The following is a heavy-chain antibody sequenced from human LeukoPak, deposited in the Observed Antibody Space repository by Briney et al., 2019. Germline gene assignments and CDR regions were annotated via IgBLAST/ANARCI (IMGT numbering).Heavy chain of an antibody. J-gene: IGHJ6*02. Sequence: GGSLRLSCAASGFTFRSAWMHWVRQTPGKGLVWVSRINSDGSSTNYADSVKGRFTISRDNAKNMVNLQMNSLRAEDTAIYYCTRDYSYAMTCWGQGTTVTVSS. V-gene: IGHV3-74*01. CDR1: GFTFRSAW. D-gene: IGHD2-21*01. CDR2: INSDGSST. CDR3: TRDYSYAMTC.